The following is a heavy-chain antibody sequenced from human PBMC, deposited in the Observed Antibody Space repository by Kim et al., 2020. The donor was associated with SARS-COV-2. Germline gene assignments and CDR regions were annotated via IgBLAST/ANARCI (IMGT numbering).Heavy chain of an antibody. Sequence: NYAQKLQGRVTMTTDTSTSTAYMELRSLRSDETAVYYCARGHYSSSGDDYWGQGTLVTVSS. D-gene: IGHD6-6*01. CDR3: ARGHYSSSGDDY. V-gene: IGHV1-18*01. J-gene: IGHJ4*02.